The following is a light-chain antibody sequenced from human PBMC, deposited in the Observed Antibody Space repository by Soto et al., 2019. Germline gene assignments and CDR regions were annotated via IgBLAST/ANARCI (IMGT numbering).Light chain of an antibody. V-gene: IGKV3-11*01. Sequence: VLTQSPVALSLSPGERASRSCRASQFLSSYLACYQQIPGEPPRLLLYDSTNRAAGIPARFSGSRSGTDITLTISSVEPEDFAMYYCHQRNQFGQGTRLEIK. CDR1: QFLSSY. CDR3: HQRNQ. CDR2: DST. J-gene: IGKJ5*01.